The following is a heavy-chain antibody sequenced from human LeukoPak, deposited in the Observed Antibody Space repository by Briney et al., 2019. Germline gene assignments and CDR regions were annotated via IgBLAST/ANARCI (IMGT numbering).Heavy chain of an antibody. J-gene: IGHJ6*03. D-gene: IGHD3-3*01. Sequence: GGSLRLSCAASGFTFDDYGMSWVRQAPGKGLEWVSGINWNGGSTGYADSVKGRFTISRDNAKNSLYLQMNSLRAEDTALYYCARTNVLRFLEWPESPGDYYYYIDVWGKGTTVTVSS. CDR2: INWNGGST. CDR3: ARTNVLRFLEWPESPGDYYYYIDV. V-gene: IGHV3-20*04. CDR1: GFTFDDYG.